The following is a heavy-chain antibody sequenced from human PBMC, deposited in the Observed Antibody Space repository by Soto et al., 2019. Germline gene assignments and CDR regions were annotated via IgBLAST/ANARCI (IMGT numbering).Heavy chain of an antibody. J-gene: IGHJ6*02. CDR3: ARSKVAARADGMDV. CDR2: IYPGDSDT. CDR1: GYRFPSYW. Sequence: ESLKISFKGSGYRFPSYWIVWVRQMPGKGLEWMGIIYPGDSDTRYSPSFQGQVTISADKSISTAYLQWSSLKASDTAMYYCARSKVAARADGMDVWGQGTTVTVSS. D-gene: IGHD6-6*01. V-gene: IGHV5-51*01.